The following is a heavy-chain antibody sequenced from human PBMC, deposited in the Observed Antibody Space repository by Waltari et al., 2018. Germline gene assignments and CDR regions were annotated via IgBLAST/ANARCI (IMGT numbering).Heavy chain of an antibody. V-gene: IGHV1-69-2*01. CDR3: STAPIVGGENY. CDR1: AHTFTDYY. D-gene: IGHD1-26*01. J-gene: IGHJ4*02. Sequence: EVQLIQSGAEVKKPGATVKISCKASAHTFTDYYIHWVQQAPGKGLVWMGLIDPEDGETVYAENFQGRVTITADRSTDTVYMELSSVRSEDTAVYYCSTAPIVGGENYWGQGTLVTVSS. CDR2: IDPEDGET.